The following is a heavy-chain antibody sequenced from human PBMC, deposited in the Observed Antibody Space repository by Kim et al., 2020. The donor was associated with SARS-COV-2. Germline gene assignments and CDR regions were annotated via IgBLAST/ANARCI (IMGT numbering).Heavy chain of an antibody. D-gene: IGHD6-13*01. J-gene: IGHJ6*02. V-gene: IGHV4-59*08. CDR3: ARHDSSSHYYYYGMDV. Sequence: SHKRRVTISGDTSKNQFSLKLSSVTAADTAVYYCARHDSSSHYYYYGMDVWGQGTTVTVSS.